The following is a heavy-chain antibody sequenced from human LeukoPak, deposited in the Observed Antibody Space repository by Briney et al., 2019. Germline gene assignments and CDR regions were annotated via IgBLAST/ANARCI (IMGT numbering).Heavy chain of an antibody. J-gene: IGHJ4*02. CDR1: GFSFDEYA. Sequence: GRSLTLSRPASGFSFDEYAMQWLRPAAGKGLKWVSGISWNSGSIGYADSVKGRFTISRDNAKNSLYLQMNSLRAEDTALYYCAKGYYYDSSGYYYWGQGTLVTVSS. D-gene: IGHD3-22*01. CDR2: ISWNSGSI. V-gene: IGHV3-9*01. CDR3: AKGYYYDSSGYYY.